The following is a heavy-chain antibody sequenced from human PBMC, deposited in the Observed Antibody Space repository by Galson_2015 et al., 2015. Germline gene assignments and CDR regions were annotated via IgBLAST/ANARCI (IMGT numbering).Heavy chain of an antibody. D-gene: IGHD6-19*01. J-gene: IGHJ4*02. V-gene: IGHV3-33*01. CDR3: VRGLIAVAGTARIFDL. Sequence: YYADSVKGRFTISRDNSKNTLYLQMNSLSPEDTAVYHCVRGLIAVAGTARIFDLWGQGTLVTVSS.